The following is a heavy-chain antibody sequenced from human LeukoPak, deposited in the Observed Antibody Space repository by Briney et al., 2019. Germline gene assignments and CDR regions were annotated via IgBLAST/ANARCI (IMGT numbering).Heavy chain of an antibody. V-gene: IGHV4-59*01. D-gene: IGHD3-9*01. CDR1: GGSISIYY. Sequence: PSETLSLTCTVSGGSISIYYWSWIRQPPGKGLEWIGYIYYSGSTNYNPSLKSRVTISVDTSKNQFSLKLSSVTAADTAVYYCARELTSGDDILTGYFDYWGQGTLVTVS. CDR2: IYYSGST. CDR3: ARELTSGDDILTGYFDY. J-gene: IGHJ4*02.